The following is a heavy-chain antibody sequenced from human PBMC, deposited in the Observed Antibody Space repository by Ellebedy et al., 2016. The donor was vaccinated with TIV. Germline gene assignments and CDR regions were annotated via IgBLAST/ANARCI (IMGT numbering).Heavy chain of an antibody. Sequence: GESLKISCAASGFTFSSYGMHWVRQAPGKGLEWVAVIWYDGSNKYYADSVKGRFTISRDNSKNTLYLQMNSLRAEDTAVYYCARSRTVVTPRAFDIWGQGTMVTVSS. CDR2: IWYDGSNK. J-gene: IGHJ3*02. CDR1: GFTFSSYG. V-gene: IGHV3-33*01. CDR3: ARSRTVVTPRAFDI. D-gene: IGHD4-23*01.